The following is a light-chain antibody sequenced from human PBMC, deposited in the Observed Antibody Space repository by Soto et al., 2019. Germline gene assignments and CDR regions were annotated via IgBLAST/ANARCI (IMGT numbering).Light chain of an antibody. V-gene: IGKV3-15*01. J-gene: IGKJ5*01. CDR3: QQYNTWPIT. CDR2: GAS. Sequence: ITASTSSLSVSPGELVTLSYRVSQSVDSNFAWYQQRPGQAPRLLIYGASTRATDVPARFSASGSGTDFTLTISSLQSEDFVVYYCQQYNTWPITFGQGTRLEI. CDR1: QSVDSN.